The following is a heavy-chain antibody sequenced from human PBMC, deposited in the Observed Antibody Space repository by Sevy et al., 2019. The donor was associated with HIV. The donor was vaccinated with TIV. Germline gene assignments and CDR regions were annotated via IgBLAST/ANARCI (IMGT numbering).Heavy chain of an antibody. Sequence: GGSLRLSCAASGFTFSSYAMSWVRQAPGKGLEWVSGISDSGGSTYYAGSVKGRFTISRDNSKNTLYLQMNSLRAEDTAVYYCAKDTCSSTSCYYQDAFDIWGQGTMVTVSS. J-gene: IGHJ3*02. CDR3: AKDTCSSTSCYYQDAFDI. CDR1: GFTFSSYA. D-gene: IGHD2-2*01. V-gene: IGHV3-23*01. CDR2: ISDSGGST.